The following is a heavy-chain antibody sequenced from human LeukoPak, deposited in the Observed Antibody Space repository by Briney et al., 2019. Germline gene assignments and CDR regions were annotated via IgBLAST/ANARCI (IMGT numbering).Heavy chain of an antibody. J-gene: IGHJ4*02. CDR3: ARDDCGDTCYPGGY. D-gene: IGHD2-21*01. CDR2: INAGNGDT. V-gene: IGHV1-3*01. Sequence: ASVKVSCKASGYTFTHYVIRWVRQAPGQRPEWMGWINAGNGDTKYSHHFQGRVTITRDTSASTAYMEMSSLTSEDTALYYCARDDCGDTCYPGGYWGQGTLVTVSS. CDR1: GYTFTHYV.